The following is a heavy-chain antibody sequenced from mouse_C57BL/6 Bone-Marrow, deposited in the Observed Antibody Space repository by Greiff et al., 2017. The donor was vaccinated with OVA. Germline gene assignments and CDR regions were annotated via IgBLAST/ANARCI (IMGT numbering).Heavy chain of an antibody. CDR1: GYTFTSYW. CDR2: IHPNSGST. V-gene: IGHV1-64*01. CDR3: ALLGPAWFAY. D-gene: IGHD4-1*01. Sequence: QVQLQQPGAELVKPGASVKLSCKASGYTFTSYWMHWVKQRPGQGLEWIGMIHPNSGSTNYNEKFKSKAILTVDKSSSTAYMQLSSLTSEDSAVYYCALLGPAWFAYWGQGTLVTVSA. J-gene: IGHJ3*01.